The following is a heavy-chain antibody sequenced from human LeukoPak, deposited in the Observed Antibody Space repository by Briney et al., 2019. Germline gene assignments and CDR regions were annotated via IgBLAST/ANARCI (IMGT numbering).Heavy chain of an antibody. CDR1: GYTFTRSG. V-gene: IGHV1-18*01. J-gene: IGHJ4*02. CDR3: VRGNPYCSSASCYNY. D-gene: IGHD2-2*02. CDR2: ISGYNGNT. Sequence: ASVKVSCKAAGYTFTRSGISWVRQAPGQGLEWMGWISGYNGNTIYAQMLQGRVTMTTDTSTSTAYMELSSLRLEDTAVYYCVRGNPYCSSASCYNYWGQGTLVTVSS.